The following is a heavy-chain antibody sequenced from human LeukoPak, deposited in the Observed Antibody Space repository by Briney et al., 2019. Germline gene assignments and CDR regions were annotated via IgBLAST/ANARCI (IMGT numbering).Heavy chain of an antibody. CDR2: VHLDGRT. CDR1: GGSVISTNW. Sequence: SETLSLTCGVSGGSVISTNWWTWVRQPPGKGLEWIGEVHLDGRTNYNPSLESRLTISVDLSENHVSLKLTSVTAADTAVYYCAIEGGFYRPLDYSGQGTLVTVSS. D-gene: IGHD3-3*01. V-gene: IGHV4-4*02. CDR3: AIEGGFYRPLDY. J-gene: IGHJ4*02.